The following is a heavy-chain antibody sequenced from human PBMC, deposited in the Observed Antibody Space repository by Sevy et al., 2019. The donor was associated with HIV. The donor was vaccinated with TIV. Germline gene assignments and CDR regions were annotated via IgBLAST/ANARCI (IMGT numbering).Heavy chain of an antibody. CDR2: INPRGDTT. CDR1: GYSISDYY. D-gene: IGHD3-10*01. V-gene: IGHV1-46*01. J-gene: IGHJ6*03. Sequence: GSVKVSCKASGYSISDYYMHWVRQAPGQGLEWMGIINPRGDTTKYAQKFQGRVTMTRDTSTSTVYMDLSSLRSEDTAVYYCARGGYYYASGTYSYSYYYMGVWGKGTTVTVSS. CDR3: ARGGYYYASGTYSYSYYYMGV.